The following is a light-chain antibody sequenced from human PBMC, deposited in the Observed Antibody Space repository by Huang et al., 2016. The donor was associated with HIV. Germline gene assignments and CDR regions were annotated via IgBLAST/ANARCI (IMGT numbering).Light chain of an antibody. CDR3: QQLDSYPLT. Sequence: IQLTQSPSSLSASVGDRVTITCRASQGINNYSAWYQQKAGKAPKLLIYAASALQSGVPSRFSGSASGTDFTLTINTLQPEDSATYYCQQLDSYPLTFGGGTKVEIK. J-gene: IGKJ4*01. CDR2: AAS. V-gene: IGKV1-9*01. CDR1: QGINNY.